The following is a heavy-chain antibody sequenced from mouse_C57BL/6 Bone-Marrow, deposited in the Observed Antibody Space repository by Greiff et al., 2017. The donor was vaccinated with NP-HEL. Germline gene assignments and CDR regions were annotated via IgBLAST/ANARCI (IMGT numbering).Heavy chain of an antibody. CDR3: AREGDYRGDYFDY. D-gene: IGHD5-5*01. CDR1: GYTFTSYG. V-gene: IGHV1-81*01. J-gene: IGHJ2*01. Sequence: VQLVESGAELARPGASVKLSCKASGYTFTSYGISWVKQRTGQGLEWIGEIYPRSGNTYYNEKFKGKATLTADKSSSTAYMELRSLTSEDSAVYFCAREGDYRGDYFDYWGQGTTLTVSS. CDR2: IYPRSGNT.